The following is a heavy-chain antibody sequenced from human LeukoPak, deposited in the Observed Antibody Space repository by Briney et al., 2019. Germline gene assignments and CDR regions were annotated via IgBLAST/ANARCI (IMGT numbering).Heavy chain of an antibody. Sequence: ASVKVSCKASGYTFTGYYVHWVRQAPGQGLEWMGWINPNSGGTNYAQKFQGRVTMTRDTSISTAYMELSRLRSGDTAVYYCARLNYDSSGSYFDYWGQGTLVTVSS. J-gene: IGHJ4*02. D-gene: IGHD3-22*01. CDR1: GYTFTGYY. CDR3: ARLNYDSSGSYFDY. CDR2: INPNSGGT. V-gene: IGHV1-2*02.